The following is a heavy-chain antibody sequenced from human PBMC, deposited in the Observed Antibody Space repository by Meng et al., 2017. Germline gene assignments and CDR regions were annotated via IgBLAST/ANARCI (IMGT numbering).Heavy chain of an antibody. CDR2: ISGSGGST. CDR1: GFTFSSYA. CDR3: AKHSGYDLGD. D-gene: IGHD5-12*01. Sequence: GESLKISCAASGFTFSSYAMSWVRQAPGKGLEWVSAISGSGGSTYYADSVKGRFTISRDNSKNTLYLQMNSLRAEDTAVYYCAKHSGYDLGDWGQGTLVTVSS. V-gene: IGHV3-23*01. J-gene: IGHJ4*02.